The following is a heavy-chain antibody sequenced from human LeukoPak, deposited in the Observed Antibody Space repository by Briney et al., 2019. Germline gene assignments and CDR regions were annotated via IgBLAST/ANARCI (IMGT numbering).Heavy chain of an antibody. CDR1: GYTFTSYA. V-gene: IGHV1-3*01. D-gene: IGHD3-10*01. J-gene: IGHJ6*02. CDR3: ARGQLLWFGELLAYYYYGMDV. Sequence: ASVKVSCKASGYTFTSYAMHWVRQAPGQRLEWMGWINAGNGNTEYSQKFQGRVTITADESTSTAYMELSSLRSEDTAVYYCARGQLLWFGELLAYYYYGMDVWGQGTTVTVSS. CDR2: INAGNGNT.